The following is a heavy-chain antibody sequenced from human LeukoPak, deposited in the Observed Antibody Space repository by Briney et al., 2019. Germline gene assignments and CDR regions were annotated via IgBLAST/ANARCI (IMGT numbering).Heavy chain of an antibody. CDR1: GFTFSSYD. CDR2: ISYDGSNK. Sequence: GGSLRLSCAASGFTFSSYDMHWVRQAPGKGLEWVAVISYDGSNKYYADSVKGRFTISRDNSKNTLYLQMNSLRAEDTAVFYCAKVGRLGLRGYSGYDDGYNFDYWGQGTLVTVSS. CDR3: AKVGRLGLRGYSGYDDGYNFDY. V-gene: IGHV3-30*18. D-gene: IGHD5-12*01. J-gene: IGHJ4*02.